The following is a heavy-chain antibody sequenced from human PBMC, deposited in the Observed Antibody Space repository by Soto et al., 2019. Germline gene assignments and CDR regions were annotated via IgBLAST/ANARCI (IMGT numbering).Heavy chain of an antibody. D-gene: IGHD3-22*01. CDR1: GYTFTSYA. V-gene: IGHV1-3*01. Sequence: ASVKVSCKASGYTFTSYAMHWVRQAPGQRLEWMGWINAGNGNTKYSQKFQGRVTITRDTSASTAYMELSSLRSDDTAVYYCAREVISSGSLDYWGQGTLVNVSS. J-gene: IGHJ4*02. CDR3: AREVISSGSLDY. CDR2: INAGNGNT.